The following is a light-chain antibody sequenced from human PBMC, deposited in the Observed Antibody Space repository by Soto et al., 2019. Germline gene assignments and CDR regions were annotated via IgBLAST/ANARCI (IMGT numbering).Light chain of an antibody. CDR1: QGIRND. CDR2: AAS. CDR3: LQDYIFSYT. V-gene: IGKV1-6*01. J-gene: IGKJ2*01. Sequence: AIQMTQSPSSLSASVGDRVTITCRASQGIRNDLGWYQQKPGKAPKLLIYAASSLQSGVPSRFSGSGSGTDLTLTISSLQPEDFATYYCLQDYIFSYTFGQGTKLELK.